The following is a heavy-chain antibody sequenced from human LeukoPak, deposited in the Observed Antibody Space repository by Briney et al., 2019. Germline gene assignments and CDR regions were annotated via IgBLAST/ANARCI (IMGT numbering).Heavy chain of an antibody. CDR1: GLTFSSYA. Sequence: PGGSLRLSCAASGLTFSSYAMTWVRQAPGKGLEWVSAIGGSGSSTYYADSVKGRFTISRDNSKNTLYLQMNSLRAEDTAVYYCAKDLYFDPSYYFGYWGQGTLVTVSS. CDR3: AKDLYFDPSYYFGY. V-gene: IGHV3-23*01. D-gene: IGHD3-9*01. J-gene: IGHJ4*02. CDR2: IGGSGSST.